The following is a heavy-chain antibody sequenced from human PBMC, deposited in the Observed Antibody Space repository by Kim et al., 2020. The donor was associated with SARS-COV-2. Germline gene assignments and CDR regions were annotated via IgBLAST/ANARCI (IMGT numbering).Heavy chain of an antibody. J-gene: IGHJ5*02. CDR3: ARAGLIGATSGEDP. CDR1: GYTFTDYY. Sequence: ASVKVSCKASGYTFTDYYIHWVRQAPGQGLEWMGRINPHTGGTSYAQKFQGRVTMTRDTSISTAYMELSSLRSDDTAVFYCARAGLIGATSGEDPWGQGTLVTVSS. D-gene: IGHD1-26*01. V-gene: IGHV1-2*06. CDR2: INPHTGGT.